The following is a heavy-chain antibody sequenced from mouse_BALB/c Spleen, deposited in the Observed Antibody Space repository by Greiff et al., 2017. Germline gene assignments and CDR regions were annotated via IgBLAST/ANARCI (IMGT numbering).Heavy chain of an antibody. D-gene: IGHD2-12*01. CDR3: AKPLNYMGAWFAY. V-gene: IGHV2-3*01. Sequence: VKLMESGPGLVAPSQSLSITCTVSGFSFTSYGVSWVRQPPGKGLEWLGLIWGDGSTNYHSALISRLSISTDNSKSKVFLKLNSLQTDDTATYYCAKPLNYMGAWFAYWGQGTLVTVSA. CDR1: GFSFTSYG. CDR2: IWGDGST. J-gene: IGHJ3*01.